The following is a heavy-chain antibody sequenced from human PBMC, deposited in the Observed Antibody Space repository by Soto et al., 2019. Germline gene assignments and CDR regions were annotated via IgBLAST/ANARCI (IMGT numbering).Heavy chain of an antibody. CDR2: IWYDGSNK. V-gene: IGHV3-33*01. CDR1: GFTFSSYG. J-gene: IGHJ4*02. Sequence: QVQLVESGGGVVQPGRSLRLSCAASGFTFSSYGMHWVRQAPGKGLEWVAVIWYDGSNKYYADSVKGRFTISRDNSKNTLYLQMNSLRAEDTAVYYCARHRRISNIAARNTIAYWGQGTLVTVSS. D-gene: IGHD6-6*01. CDR3: ARHRRISNIAARNTIAY.